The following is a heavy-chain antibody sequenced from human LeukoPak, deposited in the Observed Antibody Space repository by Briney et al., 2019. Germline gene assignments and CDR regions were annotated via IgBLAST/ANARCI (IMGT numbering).Heavy chain of an antibody. CDR2: IYYSGST. Sequence: SSETLSLTCTVSGGSISSYYWSWIRQPPGKGLEWIGYIYYSGSTNYNPSLKSRVTISVDTSKNQFSLKLSSVTAADTAVYYCARRAAMGGSSLPPASDAFDIWGQGTMVTVSS. D-gene: IGHD1-26*01. V-gene: IGHV4-59*08. CDR3: ARRAAMGGSSLPPASDAFDI. CDR1: GGSISSYY. J-gene: IGHJ3*02.